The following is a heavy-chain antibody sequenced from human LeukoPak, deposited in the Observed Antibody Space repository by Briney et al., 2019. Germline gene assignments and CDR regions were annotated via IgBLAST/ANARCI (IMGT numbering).Heavy chain of an antibody. J-gene: IGHJ6*02. CDR1: GYTFTSYY. CDR2: INPSGGST. V-gene: IGHV1-46*01. D-gene: IGHD5-24*01. Sequence: VASVKVSCKASGYTFTSYYMYWVRQAPGQGLEWMGIINPSGGSTSYAQKFQGWVTMTRDTSISTAYMELSRLRSDDTAVYYCARDGDGYNGPGMDVWGQGTTVTVSS. CDR3: ARDGDGYNGPGMDV.